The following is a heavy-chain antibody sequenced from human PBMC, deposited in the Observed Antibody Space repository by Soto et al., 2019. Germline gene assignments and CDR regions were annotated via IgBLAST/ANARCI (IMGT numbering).Heavy chain of an antibody. CDR1: GITFRRYA. V-gene: IGHV3-23*01. CDR3: AKEPVGPDWYFDL. Sequence: DVQLLESGGGLVQPGGSLRLSCAASGITFRRYAMSWVRQAPGKGLEWVSGISGSGISTHYADSVKGRFTVSKDNSKNTLYLQMNRLRAEDTAVYNCAKEPVGPDWYFDLWGRGTMIIVSS. J-gene: IGHJ2*01. CDR2: ISGSGIST.